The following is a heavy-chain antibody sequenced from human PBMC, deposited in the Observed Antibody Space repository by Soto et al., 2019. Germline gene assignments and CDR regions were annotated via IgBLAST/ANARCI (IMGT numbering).Heavy chain of an antibody. CDR2: ISQTGAT. CDR1: GGSITSGNSYS. V-gene: IGHV4-30-2*01. J-gene: IGHJ5*02. Sequence: QLQLQESGPGLVKPSETLSLTCAVSGGSITSGNSYSWAWIRQPPGRGLEWIGSISQTGATSYNPSLKSRVSVSPDKSKNQFSLRLSSVTAADMAVYYCARAVSPYFGTWFDPWGQGTLVTVSS. D-gene: IGHD3-10*01. CDR3: ARAVSPYFGTWFDP.